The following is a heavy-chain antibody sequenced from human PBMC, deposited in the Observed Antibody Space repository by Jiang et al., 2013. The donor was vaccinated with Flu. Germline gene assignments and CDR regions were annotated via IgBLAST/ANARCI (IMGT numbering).Heavy chain of an antibody. V-gene: IGHV3-30*18. CDR2: ISYDGSKK. CDR3: AKGPGVWGGPPDY. J-gene: IGHJ4*02. Sequence: ALISYDGSKKYFADSVKGRFTISRDNFKNTVYLQMNSPRTEDTAVYYCAKGPGVWGGPPDYWGQGTLVTVSS. D-gene: IGHD3-16*01.